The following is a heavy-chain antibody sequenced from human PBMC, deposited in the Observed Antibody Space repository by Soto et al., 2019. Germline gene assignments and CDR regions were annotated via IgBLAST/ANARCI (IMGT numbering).Heavy chain of an antibody. Sequence: GGSLRLSCAASGFAVSDNYMSWVRQAPGKGLEWVSVIYSGGTTYYADSVKGRFTISRDNSKNTLYLQMNSLRAEDTAVYYCARVNGGYSYGFIDAIFDYWGQGTLVTVSS. CDR1: GFAVSDNY. CDR2: IYSGGTT. V-gene: IGHV3-53*01. D-gene: IGHD5-18*01. CDR3: ARVNGGYSYGFIDAIFDY. J-gene: IGHJ4*02.